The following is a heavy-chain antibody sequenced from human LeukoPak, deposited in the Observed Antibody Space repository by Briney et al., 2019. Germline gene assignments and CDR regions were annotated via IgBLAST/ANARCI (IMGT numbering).Heavy chain of an antibody. V-gene: IGHV1-18*01. D-gene: IGHD3-22*01. J-gene: IGHJ4*02. CDR3: ARGETYYYDSSGYYYVTHFDY. Sequence: ASVKVSCKASGYTFTSYGISWVRQAPGQGLEWMGWISAYNGNTNYAQKLQGRVTMTTDTSTSTAYMELRSLRSDDTAVYYCARGETYYYDSSGYYYVTHFDYRGQGTLVTVSS. CDR2: ISAYNGNT. CDR1: GYTFTSYG.